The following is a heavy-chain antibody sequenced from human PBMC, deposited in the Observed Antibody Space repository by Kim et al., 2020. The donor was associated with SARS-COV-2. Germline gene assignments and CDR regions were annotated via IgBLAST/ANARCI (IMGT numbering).Heavy chain of an antibody. V-gene: IGHV5-51*01. CDR3: ARTASPSTNYCSSTSCYVANYYYGMDV. CDR1: GYSFTSYW. D-gene: IGHD2-2*01. Sequence: GESLKISCKGSGYSFTSYWIGWVRQMPGKGLEWMGIIYPGDSDTRYSPSFQGQVTISADKSISTAYLQWSSLKASDTAMYYCARTASPSTNYCSSTSCYVANYYYGMDVWGQGTTVTVSS. J-gene: IGHJ6*02. CDR2: IYPGDSDT.